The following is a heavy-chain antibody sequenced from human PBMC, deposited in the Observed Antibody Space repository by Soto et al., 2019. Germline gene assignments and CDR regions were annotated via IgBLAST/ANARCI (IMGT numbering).Heavy chain of an antibody. CDR1: GFRFSDYG. V-gene: IGHV1-18*01. Sequence: GASVKVSGKASGFRFSDYGFNWLRQAPGQGLEWMGWTSAFNGNTETAQGLQDRVTMTTDSSTTTAHMDLTNLTTDDTAIYYCARSYYLADAFDVWGQGTMVTVSS. D-gene: IGHD3-16*01. CDR2: TSAFNGNT. CDR3: ARSYYLADAFDV. J-gene: IGHJ3*01.